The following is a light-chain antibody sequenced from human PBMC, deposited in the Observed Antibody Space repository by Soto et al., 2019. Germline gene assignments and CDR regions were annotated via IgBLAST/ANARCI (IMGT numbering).Light chain of an antibody. CDR1: SSDVGGYNY. CDR2: DVS. J-gene: IGLJ2*01. CDR3: SSYTSSSTLEV. V-gene: IGLV2-14*01. Sequence: QSVLTQPASVSGSPGQSITISFTGTSSDVGGYNYVSWYQQHPGKAPKLMIYDVSNRPSGVSNRFSGSKSGNTASLTISGLQAEDEADYYCSSYTSSSTLEVFGGGTKVTVL.